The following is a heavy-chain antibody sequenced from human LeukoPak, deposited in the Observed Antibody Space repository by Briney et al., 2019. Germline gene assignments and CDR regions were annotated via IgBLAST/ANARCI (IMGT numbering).Heavy chain of an antibody. Sequence: GGSLRLSCAASGFTFSSYWMHWVRQAPGKGLVWVSRINSDGSSTSYADSVKGRFTISRDNAKNTLYLQMNGLGAEDTAVYYCARDGLFPFPLDYWGQGTLVTVSS. CDR3: ARDGLFPFPLDY. CDR1: GFTFSSYW. CDR2: INSDGSST. V-gene: IGHV3-74*01. D-gene: IGHD2-21*01. J-gene: IGHJ4*02.